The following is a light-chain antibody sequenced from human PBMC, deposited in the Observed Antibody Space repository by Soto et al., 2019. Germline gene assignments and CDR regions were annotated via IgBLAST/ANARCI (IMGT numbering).Light chain of an antibody. Sequence: QSALTQPASVSGSPGQSITISCTGTNSDVGAYDYVSWYQHHPGNAPKLMMFDVSRRPSGVSTRFSGSNSGNTASLTISGLQAADDADYFCSSYTTTTTLYVFGTGTKLTVL. CDR3: SSYTTTTTLYV. V-gene: IGLV2-14*03. CDR2: DVS. CDR1: NSDVGAYDY. J-gene: IGLJ1*01.